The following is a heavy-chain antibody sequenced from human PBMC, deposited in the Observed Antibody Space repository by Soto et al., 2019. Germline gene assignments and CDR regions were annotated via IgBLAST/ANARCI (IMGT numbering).Heavy chain of an antibody. CDR1: GGSFSGYY. J-gene: IGHJ3*02. Sequence: QVQLQQWGAGLLKPSETLSLTCAVYGGSFSGYYWSWIRQPPGKGLEWFGEINHRGSTNYNPSLKSRVTISVDTSKNQFSLKLSSVTAADTAVYYCARAPRRVPGQRITGTTFAFDIWGQGTMVTVSS. D-gene: IGHD1-20*01. V-gene: IGHV4-34*01. CDR3: ARAPRRVPGQRITGTTFAFDI. CDR2: INHRGST.